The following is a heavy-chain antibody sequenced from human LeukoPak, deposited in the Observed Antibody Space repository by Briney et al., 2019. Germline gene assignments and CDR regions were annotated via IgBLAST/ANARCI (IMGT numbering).Heavy chain of an antibody. CDR3: ASRAMVRGVIITKYFDY. J-gene: IGHJ4*02. CDR1: GFTVSSNY. D-gene: IGHD3-10*01. CDR2: IYSGGST. V-gene: IGHV3-66*01. Sequence: GGSLRLSCAASGFTVSSNYMSWVRQAPGKGLEWVSVIYSGGSTYYADSVKGRFTISRDNSKNTLYLQMNSLRAEDTAVYYCASRAMVRGVIITKYFDYWGQGTLVTVSS.